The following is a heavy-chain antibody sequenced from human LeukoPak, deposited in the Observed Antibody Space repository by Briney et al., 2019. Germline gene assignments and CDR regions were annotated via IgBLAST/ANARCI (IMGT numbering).Heavy chain of an antibody. V-gene: IGHV4-59*01. D-gene: IGHD1-26*01. J-gene: IGHJ3*02. CDR3: ARYIVSYPHDAFDI. Sequence: SETLSLTCTVSGGSISSYYWSWIWQPPGKGLEWLGYIYYSGSTSYNPSRKSRVTISVDTSKKQFSLQLSSVTAADTAFYYCARYIVSYPHDAFDIWSQGTMVTVSS. CDR1: GGSISSYY. CDR2: IYYSGST.